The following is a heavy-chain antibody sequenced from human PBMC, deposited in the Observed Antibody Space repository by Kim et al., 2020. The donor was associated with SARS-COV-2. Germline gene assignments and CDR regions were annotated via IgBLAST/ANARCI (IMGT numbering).Heavy chain of an antibody. CDR2: ISSSSSYT. J-gene: IGHJ6*02. CDR1: GFTFSDYY. CDR3: ARDEGARRLLLGYYYGMDV. V-gene: IGHV3-11*06. Sequence: GGSLRLSCAASGFTFSDYYMSWIRQAPGKGLEWVSYISSSSSYTNYADSVKGRFTISRDNAKNSLYLQMNSLRGEDTAVYYCARDEGARRLLLGYYYGMDVWGQGTTVTVSS. D-gene: IGHD6-6*01.